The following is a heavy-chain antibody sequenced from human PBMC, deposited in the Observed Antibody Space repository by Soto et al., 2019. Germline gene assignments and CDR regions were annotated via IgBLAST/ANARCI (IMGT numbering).Heavy chain of an antibody. CDR2: ISAYNGNT. Sequence: ASVKVSCKASGYTFTSYCISWVRQAPGQGLEWMGWISAYNGNTNYAQKLQGRVTMTTDTSTSTAYMELRSLRSDDTAVYYCARVLDLVVQAAIGAFDIWGQGKIVTVPS. V-gene: IGHV1-18*01. D-gene: IGHD2-2*01. J-gene: IGHJ3*02. CDR1: GYTFTSYC. CDR3: ARVLDLVVQAAIGAFDI.